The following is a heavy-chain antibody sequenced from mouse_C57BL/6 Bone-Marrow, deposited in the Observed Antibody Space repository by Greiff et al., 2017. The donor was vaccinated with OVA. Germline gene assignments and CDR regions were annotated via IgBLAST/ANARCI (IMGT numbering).Heavy chain of an antibody. CDR1: GFTFSSYG. Sequence: DVKLQESGGDLVKPGGSLKLSCAASGFTFSSYGMSWVRQTPDKRLEWVATISSGGSYTYYPDSVKGRFTISRDNAKNTLYLHMSSLQSEDTAMYYCARHVSAYYCSSYGYWGQGTTLTVSS. D-gene: IGHD1-1*01. CDR3: ARHVSAYYCSSYGY. CDR2: ISSGGSYT. J-gene: IGHJ2*01. V-gene: IGHV5-6*02.